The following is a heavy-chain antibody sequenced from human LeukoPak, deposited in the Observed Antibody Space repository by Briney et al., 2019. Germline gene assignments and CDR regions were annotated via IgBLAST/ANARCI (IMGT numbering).Heavy chain of an antibody. CDR1: GFSLSTSGMC. CDR3: ARAVRGAYFDY. J-gene: IGHJ4*02. CDR2: IYYSGST. V-gene: IGHV4-61*08. D-gene: IGHD3-10*01. Sequence: SGPALVKPTQTLTLTCTFSGFSLSTSGMCVSWIRQPPGKGLEWIGYIYYSGSTNYNPSLKSRVTISVDTSKNQFSLKLSSVTAADTAVYYCARAVRGAYFDYWGQGTLVTVSS.